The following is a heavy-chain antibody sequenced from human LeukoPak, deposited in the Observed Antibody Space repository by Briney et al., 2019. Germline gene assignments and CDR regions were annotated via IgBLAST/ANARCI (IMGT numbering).Heavy chain of an antibody. CDR1: GFTFSGSA. Sequence: GGSLRLSCAASGFTFSGSAMHWVRQASGKGLEWVGRIRSKANSYATAYAASVKGRFTISRDDSKNTAYLQMNSLKTEDTAVYYCAKALRETHRPVYSYYYMDVWGKGTTVTVSS. V-gene: IGHV3-73*01. J-gene: IGHJ6*03. CDR3: AKALRETHRPVYSYYYMDV. D-gene: IGHD6-6*01. CDR2: IRSKANSYAT.